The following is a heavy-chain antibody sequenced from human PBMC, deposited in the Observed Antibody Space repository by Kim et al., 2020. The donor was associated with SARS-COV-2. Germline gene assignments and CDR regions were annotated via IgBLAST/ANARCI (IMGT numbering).Heavy chain of an antibody. CDR2: IYYSGST. CDR3: AREKAGRDSIYNWFDP. J-gene: IGHJ5*02. CDR1: GGSISSYY. V-gene: IGHV4-59*01. D-gene: IGHD6-13*01. Sequence: SETLSLTCTVSGGSISSYYWSWIRQPPGKGLEWIGYIYYSGSTNYNPSLKSRVTISVDTSKNQFSLKLSSVTAADTAVYYCAREKAGRDSIYNWFDPWGQGTLVTVSS.